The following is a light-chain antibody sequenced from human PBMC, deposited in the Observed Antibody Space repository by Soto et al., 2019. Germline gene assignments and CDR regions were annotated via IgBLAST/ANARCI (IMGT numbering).Light chain of an antibody. CDR3: SSYTDRKNLV. CDR2: DVT. Sequence: QSALTQSPSASGSPGQSVTISCTGTISDIGGYNSVSWYQQHPGKAPKVIIYDVTKRPSGVPDRFSGSKSGNTASLTVSALQAEDEADYYCSSYTDRKNLVFGTGTKVTVL. CDR1: ISDIGGYNS. V-gene: IGLV2-8*01. J-gene: IGLJ1*01.